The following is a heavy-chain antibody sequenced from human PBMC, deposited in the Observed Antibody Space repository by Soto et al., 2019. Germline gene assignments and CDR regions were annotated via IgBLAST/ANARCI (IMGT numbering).Heavy chain of an antibody. CDR1: GIRFTSSW. CDR3: VSWADAADEDYFHH. D-gene: IGHD3-16*01. J-gene: IGHJ1*01. V-gene: IGHV3-7*01. Sequence: EVQLVESGGGLVQPGGSLRLSCAASGIRFTSSWMSWVRQAPGKGLEWVAHINQDGGQKYYVDSAKGRFTISRDNAKTSLSLQMNSLRAEDTAVFYCVSWADAADEDYFHHWGQGTLVTVSS. CDR2: INQDGGQK.